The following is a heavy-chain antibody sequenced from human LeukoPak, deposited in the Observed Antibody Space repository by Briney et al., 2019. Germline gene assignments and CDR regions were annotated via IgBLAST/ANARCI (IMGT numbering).Heavy chain of an antibody. V-gene: IGHV3-21*06. CDR3: ARAGTCSSTSCDGGIEY. D-gene: IGHD2-2*01. CDR2: ISTTSTYI. J-gene: IGHJ4*02. Sequence: GGSLRLSCAASGFSLSTYIMNWVRQAPGKGLEWVSFISTTSTYIYYADSVKGRFTVSRDNSKNLLYLQMDSLRVEDTAVYYCARAGTCSSTSCDGGIEYWGQGTLVTVSS. CDR1: GFSLSTYI.